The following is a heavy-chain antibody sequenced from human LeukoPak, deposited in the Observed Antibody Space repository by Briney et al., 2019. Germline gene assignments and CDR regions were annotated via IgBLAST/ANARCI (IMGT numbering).Heavy chain of an antibody. CDR1: GYTFTGYY. J-gene: IGHJ6*02. D-gene: IGHD2-2*02. V-gene: IGHV1-2*02. CDR3: ARDRYCSSTSCYTREYYYYGMDV. CDR2: INPNSGGT. Sequence: GASVKVPCKASGYTFTGYYMHWVRQAPGQGLEWMGWINPNSGGTNYAQKFQGRVTMTRDTSISTAYMELSRLRSDDTAVYYCARDRYCSSTSCYTREYYYYGMDVWGQGTTVTVSS.